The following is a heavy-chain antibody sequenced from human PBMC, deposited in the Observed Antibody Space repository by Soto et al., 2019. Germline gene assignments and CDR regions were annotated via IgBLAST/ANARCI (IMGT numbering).Heavy chain of an antibody. D-gene: IGHD2-2*02. J-gene: IGHJ4*02. CDR2: IKQEGREK. V-gene: IGHV3-7*05. Sequence: EVQLVESGGGLVQPGGSLRLSCAASGFTFSSYWMSWVRQAPGKGLEWVANIKQEGREKNYVESVKGRFTITRDNAKNSLLLQMNSLRAEDTAVYYCASHIRIPPYFDFWGQGTLVTVSS. CDR3: ASHIRIPPYFDF. CDR1: GFTFSSYW.